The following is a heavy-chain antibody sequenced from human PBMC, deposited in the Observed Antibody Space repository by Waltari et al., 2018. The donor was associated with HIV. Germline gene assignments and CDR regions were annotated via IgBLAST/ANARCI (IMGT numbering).Heavy chain of an antibody. J-gene: IGHJ4*02. CDR3: ARGRKGGYYYDTSGFYF. CDR2: MNPNSGNT. CDR1: GYTFTSYD. Sequence: QVQLVQSGAEVKKPGASVKVSCRASGYTFTSYDINWVRQATGQGLEWMAWMNPNSGNTGYAQKFQGRVTMTRNSSISTAYMELTSLRSDDTAVYYCARGRKGGYYYDTSGFYFWGQGTLVTVSS. D-gene: IGHD3-22*01. V-gene: IGHV1-8*01.